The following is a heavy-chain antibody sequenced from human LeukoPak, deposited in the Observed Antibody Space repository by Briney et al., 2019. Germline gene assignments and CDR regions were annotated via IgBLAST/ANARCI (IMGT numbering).Heavy chain of an antibody. CDR2: IRSNANRYAT. V-gene: IGHV3-73*01. CDR1: GCTISGTA. CDR3: SRHRLDNYYYYGMDV. D-gene: IGHD2-2*03. J-gene: IGHJ6*02. Sequence: GESLNLSCAASGCTISGTAIHWVRHPSGKGLEWLGRIRSNANRYATAYAASVKGRFTISRDDSTNTAYLQMDRLRPEDTAVYYCSRHRLDNYYYYGMDVWGQGTTVTVSS.